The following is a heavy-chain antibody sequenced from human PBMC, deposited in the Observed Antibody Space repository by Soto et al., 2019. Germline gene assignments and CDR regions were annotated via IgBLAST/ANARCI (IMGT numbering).Heavy chain of an antibody. CDR2: ISYDGSNK. CDR1: GFTFSSYG. D-gene: IGHD4-17*01. J-gene: IGHJ6*02. CDR3: AKEHGDYHNYYYYYGMDV. V-gene: IGHV3-30*18. Sequence: GGSLRLSCAASGFTFSSYGMHWVRQAPGKGLEWVAVISYDGSNKYYADSVKGRFTISRDNSKNTLYLQMNSLRAEDTAVYYCAKEHGDYHNYYYYYGMDVWGQGTTVTVSS.